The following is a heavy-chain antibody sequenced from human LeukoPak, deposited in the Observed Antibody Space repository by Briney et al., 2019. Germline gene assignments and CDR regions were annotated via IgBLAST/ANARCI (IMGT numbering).Heavy chain of an antibody. J-gene: IGHJ3*02. CDR1: GGSISSSSYY. D-gene: IGHD5-12*01. CDR2: IYYSGST. Sequence: PSETLSPTCTVSGGSISSSSYYWGWIRQPPGKGLEWIGSIYYSGSTYYNPSLKSRVTISVDTSKNQFSLKLSSVTAADTAVYYCARHSNSGQGRNAFDIWGQGTMVTVSS. V-gene: IGHV4-39*01. CDR3: ARHSNSGQGRNAFDI.